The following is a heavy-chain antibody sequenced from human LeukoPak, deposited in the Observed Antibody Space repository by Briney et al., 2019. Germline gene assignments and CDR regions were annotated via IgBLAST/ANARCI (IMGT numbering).Heavy chain of an antibody. V-gene: IGHV3-30*02. J-gene: IGHJ6*03. CDR1: GFTFSDYG. CDR2: IRYDGTNK. CDR3: AKAGAAAAGIHYYYYYMDV. Sequence: GGSLRLSCAASGFTFSDYGMNWVRQAPGKGLEWVSVIRYDGTNKYYADSVKGRFTISRDNSKNTLYLQMNSLRAEDTAVYYCAKAGAAAAGIHYYYYYMDVWGKGTTVTVSS. D-gene: IGHD6-13*01.